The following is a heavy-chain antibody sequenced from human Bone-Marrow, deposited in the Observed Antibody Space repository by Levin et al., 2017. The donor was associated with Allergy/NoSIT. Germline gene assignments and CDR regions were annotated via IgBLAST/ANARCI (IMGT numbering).Heavy chain of an antibody. Sequence: LSLTCAASGFTFSSYAMSWVRQAPGKGLEWVSAISGSGGSTYYADSVKGRLTISRDNSKNTLYLRMNSLRAEDTAVYYCAKDLMGATTADHWGQGTLVTVSS. CDR3: AKDLMGATTADH. D-gene: IGHD1-26*01. V-gene: IGHV3-23*01. J-gene: IGHJ4*02. CDR1: GFTFSSYA. CDR2: ISGSGGST.